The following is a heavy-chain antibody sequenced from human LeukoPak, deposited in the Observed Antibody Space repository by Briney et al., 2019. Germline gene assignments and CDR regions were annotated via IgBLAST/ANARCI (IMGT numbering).Heavy chain of an antibody. CDR2: IYYSGTT. J-gene: IGHJ5*02. V-gene: IGHV4-59*01. CDR1: GVSISTYS. CDR3: AGDSSCWSGWFDP. Sequence: PSETLTLTCSVSGVSISTYSWSWIRESPGKAREWIGSIYYSGTTNDNPSLKSRLTISVVTSKNQFSRKLSSVTAADTAVYYCAGDSSCWSGWFDPWGQGTLVTVSS. D-gene: IGHD6-19*01.